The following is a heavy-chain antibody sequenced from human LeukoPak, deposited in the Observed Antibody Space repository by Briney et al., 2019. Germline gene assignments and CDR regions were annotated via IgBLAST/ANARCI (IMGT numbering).Heavy chain of an antibody. Sequence: GGSLRLSCAAYGFTVSNNWMNWVRQAPGKGLEWVSLIYSDGSTYYADSVKGRFTISRDHSKNTLYLQMNSLRAEDTAVYYCARDPSAVRANTYAWGQGALVTVSS. CDR2: IYSDGST. CDR1: GFTVSNNW. D-gene: IGHD2-2*01. V-gene: IGHV3-66*01. J-gene: IGHJ5*02. CDR3: ARDPSAVRANTYA.